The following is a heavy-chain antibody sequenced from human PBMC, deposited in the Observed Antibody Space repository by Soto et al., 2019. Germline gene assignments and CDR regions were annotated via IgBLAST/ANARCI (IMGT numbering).Heavy chain of an antibody. CDR1: GFTFSSYG. Sequence: GSLKPSRAAFGFTFSSYGNPWVPPAPGKGLEWVAVISYDGSNKYYADSVKGRFTISRDNSKNTLYLQMNSLRAEDTAVYYCARDLPSGSPLSGMDVWGQGTTVTVSS. CDR2: ISYDGSNK. D-gene: IGHD1-26*01. V-gene: IGHV3-30*03. J-gene: IGHJ6*02. CDR3: ARDLPSGSPLSGMDV.